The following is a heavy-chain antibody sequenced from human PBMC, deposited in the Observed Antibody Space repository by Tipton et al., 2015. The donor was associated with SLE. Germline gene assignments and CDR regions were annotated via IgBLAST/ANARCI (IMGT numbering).Heavy chain of an antibody. V-gene: IGHV1-18*01. D-gene: IGHD1-26*01. CDR2: ISAYNGNT. CDR3: ARDKGIWEWEHPGGMDV. Sequence: QSGAEVKKPGASVKVSCKASGYTFTSYGISWVRQAPGQGLEWMGWISAYNGNTNYAQKLQGRVTMTTDTSTSTAYMELRSLRSDDTAVYYCARDKGIWEWEHPGGMDVWGQGTTVTVSS. CDR1: GYTFTSYG. J-gene: IGHJ6*02.